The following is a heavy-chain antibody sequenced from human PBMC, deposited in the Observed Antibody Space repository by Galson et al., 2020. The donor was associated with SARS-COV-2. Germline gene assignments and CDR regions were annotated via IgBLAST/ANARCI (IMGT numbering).Heavy chain of an antibody. V-gene: IGHV3-30*01. Sequence: GESLKISCAASGFTFSSYAMHWVRQAPGKGLEWVAVISYDGSNKYYADSVKGRFTISRDNSKNTLYLQMNSLRAEDTAVYYCARGLGQNLILWLGELHLAGMDVWGKGTTVTVSS. CDR2: ISYDGSNK. J-gene: IGHJ6*03. CDR3: ARGLGQNLILWLGELHLAGMDV. CDR1: GFTFSSYA. D-gene: IGHD3-10*01.